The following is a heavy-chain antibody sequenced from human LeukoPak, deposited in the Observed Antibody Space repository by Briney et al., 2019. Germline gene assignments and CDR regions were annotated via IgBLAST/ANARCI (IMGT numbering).Heavy chain of an antibody. V-gene: IGHV4-59*11. CDR3: STSSSSRYSPAYYFDY. J-gene: IGHJ4*02. CDR1: GGSISSHY. D-gene: IGHD6-13*01. CDR2: IYYSGST. Sequence: KPSETLSLTCTVSGGSISSHYWSWIRQPPGKGLEWIGYIYYSGSTNYNPSLKSRVTISVDTSKNQFSLKLSSVTAADTAVYYWSTSSSSRYSPAYYFDYWGQGTLVTVSS.